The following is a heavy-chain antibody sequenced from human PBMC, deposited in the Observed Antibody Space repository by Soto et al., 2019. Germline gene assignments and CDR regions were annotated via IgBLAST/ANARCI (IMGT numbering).Heavy chain of an antibody. V-gene: IGHV3-49*04. CDR3: TRGLDFWSGYYGDY. CDR2: IRRKAYDETT. CDR1: GFTFGEYA. D-gene: IGHD3-3*01. J-gene: IGHJ4*02. Sequence: GSLRLSCTSSGFTFGEYAMSWVLQAPGKGLEWIGFIRRKAYDETTEYAASVKGRFTISRDDSKSIAYLQMNSLKTEDTAVYYCTRGLDFWSGYYGDYWGQGTLVTVSS.